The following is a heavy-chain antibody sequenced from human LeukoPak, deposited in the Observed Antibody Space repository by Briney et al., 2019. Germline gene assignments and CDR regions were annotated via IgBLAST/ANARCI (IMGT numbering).Heavy chain of an antibody. D-gene: IGHD6-13*01. CDR1: GGSFSGYY. Sequence: SETLSLTCAVYGGSFSGYYWSWIRQPPGKGLEWIGEINHSGSTNYNPYLKSRVTISVDTSKNQFSLKLSSVTAADTAVYYCARGQWRFSSSWSYNWFDPWGQGTLVTVSS. CDR2: INHSGST. J-gene: IGHJ5*02. V-gene: IGHV4-34*01. CDR3: ARGQWRFSSSWSYNWFDP.